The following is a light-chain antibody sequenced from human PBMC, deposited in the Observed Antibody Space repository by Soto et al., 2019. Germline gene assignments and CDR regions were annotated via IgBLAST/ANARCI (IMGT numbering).Light chain of an antibody. CDR2: INSDGSH. Sequence: QLVLTQSPSASASLGASVKLTCTLSSGHSSYAIAWHQLHPEKGPRYLMKINSDGSHSKVDGIPDRFSGSSSGAERYLTISSLESEDEADYYCQTWGTGIQVFGGGTKLTVL. V-gene: IGLV4-69*01. CDR1: SGHSSYA. CDR3: QTWGTGIQV. J-gene: IGLJ3*02.